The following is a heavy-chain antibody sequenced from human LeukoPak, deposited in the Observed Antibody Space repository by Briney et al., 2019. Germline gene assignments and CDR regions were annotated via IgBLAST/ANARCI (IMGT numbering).Heavy chain of an antibody. CDR2: IYSGGST. CDR1: GFTVSSNY. CDR3: VTASFDY. D-gene: IGHD5-18*01. J-gene: IGHJ4*02. Sequence: PGGSLRLSGAASGFTVSSNYMSWVRQAPGKGLEWVSVIYSGGSTNYADSVKGRFTISRDNSKNTLYLQMNSLRAEDTAVYYCVTASFDYWGQGTLVTVSS. V-gene: IGHV3-66*01.